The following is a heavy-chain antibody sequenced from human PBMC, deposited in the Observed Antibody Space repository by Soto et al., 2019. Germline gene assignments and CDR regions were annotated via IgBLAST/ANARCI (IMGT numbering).Heavy chain of an antibody. J-gene: IGHJ4*02. Sequence: GGSLRLSCAASGFTFSSYAMHWVRQAPGKGLEYVSAISSNGGSTYYANSVKGRFTISRDNSKNTLYLQMGSLRAEDMAVYYCARGGYCSSTSCYVDPGDYWGQGTLVTVSS. D-gene: IGHD2-2*01. V-gene: IGHV3-64*01. CDR3: ARGGYCSSTSCYVDPGDY. CDR2: ISSNGGST. CDR1: GFTFSSYA.